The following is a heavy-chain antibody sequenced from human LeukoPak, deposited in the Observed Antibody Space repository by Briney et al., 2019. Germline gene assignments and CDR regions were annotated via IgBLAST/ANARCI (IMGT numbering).Heavy chain of an antibody. V-gene: IGHV3-11*01. CDR2: ISSSGSTI. CDR1: GFTFSDYY. J-gene: IGHJ4*02. D-gene: IGHD3-10*01. Sequence: GGSLRLSCEASGFTFSDYYVIWVRQAPGKGLEWVSYISSSGSTIYYADSVKGRFTISRDNAKNSLYLQMNSLRAEDTAVYYCAREHTSGTYYIDYWGQGTLVTVSS. CDR3: AREHTSGTYYIDY.